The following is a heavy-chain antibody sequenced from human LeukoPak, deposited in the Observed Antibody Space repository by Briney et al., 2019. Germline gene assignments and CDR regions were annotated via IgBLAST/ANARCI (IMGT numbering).Heavy chain of an antibody. CDR3: ARAVTSMDGY. CDR2: LNEDGSKR. D-gene: IGHD5-18*01. Sequence: GGSLRLSCAASGFTFSSYWMTWVRQAPGNGLEWVASLNEDGSKRSYVGSVKGRFTISRDNAQKSVYLQMNSLTAEDTAVYYCARAVTSMDGYWGQGTLVTVSS. J-gene: IGHJ4*02. V-gene: IGHV3-7*03. CDR1: GFTFSSYW.